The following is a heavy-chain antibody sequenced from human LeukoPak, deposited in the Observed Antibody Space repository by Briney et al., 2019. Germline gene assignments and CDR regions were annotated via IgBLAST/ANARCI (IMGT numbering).Heavy chain of an antibody. D-gene: IGHD2-15*01. CDR2: IHYSGST. CDR1: GVSISSSSYY. V-gene: IGHV4-39*01. CDR3: ATRTTAATLYYFDC. Sequence: SETLSLTCAVSGVSISSSSYYWGWIRQPPGKGLEWIGSIHYSGSTYYNPSLKSRVTISVDTSKKQFSLRLRSVTAADTAVYYCATRTTAATLYYFDCWGQGTLVTVSS. J-gene: IGHJ4*02.